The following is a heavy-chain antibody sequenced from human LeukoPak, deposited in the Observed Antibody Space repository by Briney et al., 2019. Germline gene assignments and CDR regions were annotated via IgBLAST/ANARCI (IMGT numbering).Heavy chain of an antibody. CDR3: ARINRDDHGDYASDY. CDR1: GFTFSSYA. CDR2: ISGNGRNT. V-gene: IGHV3-64*01. D-gene: IGHD4-17*01. J-gene: IGHJ4*02. Sequence: GGSLRLSCAVSGFTFSSYAMHWVRQALGKGLEYVSGISGNGRNTFYANSVKGRFTISRDNSKNTLYLRMGSLRPEDMAVYYCARINRDDHGDYASDYWGQGTLVTVSS.